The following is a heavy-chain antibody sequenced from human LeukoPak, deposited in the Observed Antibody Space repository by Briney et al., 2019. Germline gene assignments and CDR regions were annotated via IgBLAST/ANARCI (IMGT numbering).Heavy chain of an antibody. D-gene: IGHD3-10*01. CDR2: INPNSGGT. Sequence: ASVKVSCKASGYTFTGYYMHWVRQAPGQGLEWMGWINPNSGGTNYAQKFQGRVTMTRDTSISTAYMELSRLRSDDTAVYYCASPSVTMVRGVSSPFYYYYGMDVWGQGTTVTVSS. CDR3: ASPSVTMVRGVSSPFYYYYGMDV. CDR1: GYTFTGYY. J-gene: IGHJ6*02. V-gene: IGHV1-2*02.